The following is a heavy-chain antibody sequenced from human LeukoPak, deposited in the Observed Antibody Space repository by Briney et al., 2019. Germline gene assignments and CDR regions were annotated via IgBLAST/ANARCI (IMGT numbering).Heavy chain of an antibody. CDR2: INPSGGST. CDR3: ARGIIESSVRLVFPNDAFDI. CDR1: GYTFTSYY. J-gene: IGHJ3*02. D-gene: IGHD3-22*01. V-gene: IGHV1-46*01. Sequence: ASVKVSCKASGYTFTSYYMHWVRQAPGQGLEWMGIINPSGGSTTYAQKFQGRVTMTRDTSTTTAYMELRSLRSDDTAVYYCARGIIESSVRLVFPNDAFDIWGQGTMVTVSS.